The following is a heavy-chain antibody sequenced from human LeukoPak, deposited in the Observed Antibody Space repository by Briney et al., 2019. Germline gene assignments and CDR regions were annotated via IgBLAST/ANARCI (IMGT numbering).Heavy chain of an antibody. CDR3: AKDAFDGSPYNHFLSGYYADY. D-gene: IGHD3-3*01. CDR1: GFTFSSYG. Sequence: PGGSLRLFCAASGFTFSSYGMHWVRQAPGKGLEWVTFIRFNGNNKYYIDSVKGRFTISRDNSKNTVYLQMNSLKPEDTAVYYCAKDAFDGSPYNHFLSGYYADYWGQGSLVTVSS. V-gene: IGHV3-30*02. CDR2: IRFNGNNK. J-gene: IGHJ4*02.